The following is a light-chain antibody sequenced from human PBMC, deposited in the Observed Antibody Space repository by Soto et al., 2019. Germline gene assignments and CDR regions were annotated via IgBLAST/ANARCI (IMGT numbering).Light chain of an antibody. CDR2: GAS. V-gene: IGKV3-20*01. J-gene: IGKJ4*01. CDR3: QQYGSSPPLT. CDR1: QSVSSSY. Sequence: EIVLTQSPGTLSLSPGERATLSCRASQSVSSSYLAWYQQKPGQAPRLLIYGASSRTTGSPDRFSCSGSGTDFTLTISRLEPEDFAVYYCQQYGSSPPLTFGGGTKVEIK.